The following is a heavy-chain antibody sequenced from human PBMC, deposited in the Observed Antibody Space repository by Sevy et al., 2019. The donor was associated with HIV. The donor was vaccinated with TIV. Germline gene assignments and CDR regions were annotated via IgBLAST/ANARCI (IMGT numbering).Heavy chain of an antibody. CDR1: EFTFSSYE. J-gene: IGHJ4*02. Sequence: GGSLRLSCAASEFTFSSYEMNWVRQAPGKGLEWVSYISSSGSLIYYADSVKGRFTISRDNAKNSLYLQMNSLRAEDTAVYYCAGGVVIVPTFDYWGQGTLVTVSS. CDR3: AGGVVIVPTFDY. CDR2: ISSSGSLI. D-gene: IGHD3-22*01. V-gene: IGHV3-48*03.